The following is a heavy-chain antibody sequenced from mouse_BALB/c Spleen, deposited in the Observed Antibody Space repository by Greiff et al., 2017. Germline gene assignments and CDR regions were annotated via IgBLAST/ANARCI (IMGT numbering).Heavy chain of an antibody. CDR1: GFSLTSYG. V-gene: IGHV2-9*02. CDR2: IWAGGST. J-gene: IGHJ3*01. Sequence: VHLVESGPGLVAPSQSLSITCTVSGFSLTSYGVHWVRQPPGKGLEWLGVIWAGGSTNYNSALMSRLSISKDNSKSQVFLKMNRLQTDDTAMYYCAREGEKLPFAYWGQGTLVTVSA. CDR3: AREGEKLPFAY.